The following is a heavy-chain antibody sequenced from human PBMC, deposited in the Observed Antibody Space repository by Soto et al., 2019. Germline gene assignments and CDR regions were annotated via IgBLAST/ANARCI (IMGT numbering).Heavy chain of an antibody. J-gene: IGHJ6*02. Sequence: PSETLSLTCTVSGGSISSGGYYWSWIRQHPGKGLEWIGYIYYSGSTYYNPSLKSRVTISVDTSKNQFSLKLSSVTAADTAVYYCARILSIRLRYYYGSGSQVSYGMDVWGQGTTVTVSS. D-gene: IGHD3-10*01. V-gene: IGHV4-31*03. CDR3: ARILSIRLRYYYGSGSQVSYGMDV. CDR1: GGSISSGGYY. CDR2: IYYSGST.